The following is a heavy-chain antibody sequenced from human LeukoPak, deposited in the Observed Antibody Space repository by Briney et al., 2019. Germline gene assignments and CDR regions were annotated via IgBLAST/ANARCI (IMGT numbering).Heavy chain of an antibody. CDR2: INTSGGST. CDR1: GYTXTSYY. D-gene: IGHD6-13*01. J-gene: IGHJ5*02. V-gene: IGHV1-46*01. Sequence: ASVKVSCKASGYTXTSYYMHRVRQAPGQGLEWMAIINTSGGSTSNAQKFQDRITMTRDTSMSTVYMELSSLRSEDTAVYYCARDRGIAEADSFDPWGQGTLVTVSS. CDR3: ARDRGIAEADSFDP.